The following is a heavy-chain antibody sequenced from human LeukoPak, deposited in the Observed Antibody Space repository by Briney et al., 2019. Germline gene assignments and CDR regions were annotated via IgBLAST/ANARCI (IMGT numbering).Heavy chain of an antibody. CDR2: INPDSGGT. CDR1: GYTFTSYS. CDR3: ARGGSTDSIHSCGGNCYFLDY. V-gene: IGHV1-2*02. Sequence: ASVKVSCKASGYTFTSYSINWVRQAPGQGLEWMGWINPDSGGTNYAQKFQGRVIMTRDTSISTAYMELSRLGSDDTAVYYCARGGSTDSIHSCGGNCYFLDYWGQGTLVTVSS. D-gene: IGHD2-21*02. J-gene: IGHJ4*02.